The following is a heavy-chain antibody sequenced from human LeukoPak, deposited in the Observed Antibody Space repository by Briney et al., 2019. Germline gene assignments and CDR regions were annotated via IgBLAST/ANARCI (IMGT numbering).Heavy chain of an antibody. CDR2: IYHSGST. V-gene: IGHV4-4*02. J-gene: IGHJ4*02. Sequence: SGTLSLTCAVSGGSISSSNWWSWVRQPPGKGLEWIGEIYHSGSTNYIPSLKSRVTISVDKSKNQFSLRLSSVSAADTALYYCASKWLWLNYWGQGTLVTVSS. CDR1: GGSISSSNW. D-gene: IGHD6-19*01. CDR3: ASKWLWLNY.